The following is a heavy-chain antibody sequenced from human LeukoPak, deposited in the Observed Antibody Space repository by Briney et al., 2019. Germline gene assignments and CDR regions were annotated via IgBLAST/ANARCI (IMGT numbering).Heavy chain of an antibody. Sequence: GGSLRHSCAASGFTFSSYAMHWVRQAPGKGLERVAVISYDGSNKYYADSVKGRFTISRDNYKNTLYLHMYRLTAENPAAHSSARGRGRFGELLDADYFDYWGQGTLVTVSS. V-gene: IGHV3-30*04. D-gene: IGHD3-10*01. J-gene: IGHJ4*02. CDR2: ISYDGSNK. CDR1: GFTFSSYA. CDR3: ARGRGRFGELLDADYFDY.